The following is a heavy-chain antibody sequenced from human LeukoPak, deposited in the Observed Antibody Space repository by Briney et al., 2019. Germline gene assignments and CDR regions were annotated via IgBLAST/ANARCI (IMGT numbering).Heavy chain of an antibody. D-gene: IGHD5-18*01. CDR2: ISSSSSYI. Sequence: GGSLRLSCAASGFTFSSYSMNWVRQAPGKGLEWVSSISSSSSYIYYADSVKGRFTISRDNAKNSLYLQMNSLRPEDTAVYYCARERSPIHLPLYGMDVWGQGTTVTVSS. J-gene: IGHJ6*02. CDR3: ARERSPIHLPLYGMDV. CDR1: GFTFSSYS. V-gene: IGHV3-21*01.